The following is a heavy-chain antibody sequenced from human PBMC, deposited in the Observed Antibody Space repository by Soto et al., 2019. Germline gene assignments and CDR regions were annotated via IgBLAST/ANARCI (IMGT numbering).Heavy chain of an antibody. D-gene: IGHD6-19*01. CDR3: ARLRVAVASYYCNY. J-gene: IGHJ4*02. CDR1: GYSFTSYW. CDR2: IYPGDSDT. Sequence: GESLKISCKGSGYSFTSYWIGWVRQMPGRGLAWLGIIYPGDSDTRYSPSFQGQVTISADKSISTAYLQWSSLKASDTAMYYCARLRVAVASYYCNYCGQGTLVTVSS. V-gene: IGHV5-51*01.